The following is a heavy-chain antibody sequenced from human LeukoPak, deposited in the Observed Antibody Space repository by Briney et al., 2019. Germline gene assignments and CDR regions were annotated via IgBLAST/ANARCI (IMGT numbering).Heavy chain of an antibody. V-gene: IGHV5-51*01. Sequence: GESLKISCKGSGYSFTSYWIGWVRQMPGKGLEWMGIIYPGDSDTRYSPSFQGQVTISADKSISTAYLQWSSLKASDTAMYYCARGVVVVAGTTIQFDPWGQGTLVTVSS. CDR1: GYSFTSYW. CDR3: ARGVVVVAGTTIQFDP. J-gene: IGHJ5*02. CDR2: IYPGDSDT. D-gene: IGHD2-15*01.